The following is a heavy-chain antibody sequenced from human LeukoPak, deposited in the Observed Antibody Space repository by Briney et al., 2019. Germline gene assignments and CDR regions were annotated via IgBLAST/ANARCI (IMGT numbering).Heavy chain of an antibody. V-gene: IGHV3-23*01. CDR1: GFSISYFE. CDR3: AKGGFSDFYHFDY. J-gene: IGHJ4*02. D-gene: IGHD2-21*02. Sequence: GGSLRLSCAASGFSISYFEMNWVRQAPGKGLEWVSGISDSGDSTYYADSVKGRFTISRDNSKNTLYLQMNSLRADDTAVYYCAKGGFSDFYHFDYWGQGTLVTVSS. CDR2: ISDSGDST.